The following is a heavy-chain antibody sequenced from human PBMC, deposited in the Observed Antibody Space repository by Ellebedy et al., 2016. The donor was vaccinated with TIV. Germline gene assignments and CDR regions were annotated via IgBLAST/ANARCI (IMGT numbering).Heavy chain of an antibody. J-gene: IGHJ4*02. CDR1: GYMFTNYF. Sequence: ASVKVSCKTSGYMFTNYFMSWVRQAPGQGLEWMGWISAYNGNTKYAQKFQGRVTMTTDTSTNTAYMELRSLRSDDTAVYFCARDGSATSAFEYWGQGTLVTVSS. CDR3: ARDGSATSAFEY. CDR2: ISAYNGNT. V-gene: IGHV1-18*01. D-gene: IGHD1-26*01.